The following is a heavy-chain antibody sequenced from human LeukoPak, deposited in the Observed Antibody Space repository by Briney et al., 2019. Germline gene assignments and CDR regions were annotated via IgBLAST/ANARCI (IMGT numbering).Heavy chain of an antibody. CDR2: IFYTGTT. D-gene: IGHD3-10*01. Sequence: PSETLSLTCTVSGGSTSGYYWSWIRQSPGKGLEWIGYIFYTGTTSYNPSLKSRLTISVDTSKNQFSLKLTSVTAADTAVYYCARLPSITQPDYYYGMDVWGQGTTVTVSS. J-gene: IGHJ6*02. CDR3: ARLPSITQPDYYYGMDV. CDR1: GGSTSGYY. V-gene: IGHV4-59*08.